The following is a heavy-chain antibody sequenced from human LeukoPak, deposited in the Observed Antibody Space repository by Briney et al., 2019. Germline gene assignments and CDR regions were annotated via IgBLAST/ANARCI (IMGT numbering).Heavy chain of an antibody. CDR1: GFTFRHSW. CDR2: IHPDSSDK. D-gene: IGHD1-14*01. V-gene: IGHV3-7*03. CDR3: TRLPRETAGDY. Sequence: GGSLRLSCEPSGFTFRHSWLSWIRQTPGKGLEWVANIHPDSSDKFYVDSMEGRFTISRDNTKNSLYLQIDNARLDDTGLYYCTRLPRETAGDYWGQGVPVIVSS. J-gene: IGHJ4*02.